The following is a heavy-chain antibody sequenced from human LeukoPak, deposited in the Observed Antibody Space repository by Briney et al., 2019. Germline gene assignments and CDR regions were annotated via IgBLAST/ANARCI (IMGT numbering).Heavy chain of an antibody. Sequence: ASVKVSCKASGYTFTSYGISWVRQAPGQGLEWMGWINPNSGGTNYAQKFQGRVTMTRDTSISTAYMELSRLRSDDTAVYYCASLGGYGSGSYYANFDYWGQGTLVTVSS. CDR3: ASLGGYGSGSYYANFDY. D-gene: IGHD3-10*01. CDR1: GYTFTSYG. J-gene: IGHJ4*02. CDR2: INPNSGGT. V-gene: IGHV1-2*02.